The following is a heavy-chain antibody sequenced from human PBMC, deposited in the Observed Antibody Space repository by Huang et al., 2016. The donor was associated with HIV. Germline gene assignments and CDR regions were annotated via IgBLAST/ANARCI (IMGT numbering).Heavy chain of an antibody. Sequence: QVQLVQSGGEVKQPGASVRVTCKASGYDFGIYGMSWVRQAPGQGLDGLGWIGSDSRDTRTAQKFQGRVTMTTDRSATTTYMELRSLRYDDTAVYYCARDTYYTDIWKRNDASFLWGQGTMITVYS. CDR2: IGSDSRDT. V-gene: IGHV1-18*01. CDR3: ARDTYYTDIWKRNDASFL. J-gene: IGHJ3*01. CDR1: GYDFGIYG. D-gene: IGHD3-22*01.